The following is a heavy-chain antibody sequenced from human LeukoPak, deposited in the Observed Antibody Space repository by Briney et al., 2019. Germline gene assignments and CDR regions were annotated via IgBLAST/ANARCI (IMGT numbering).Heavy chain of an antibody. Sequence: GASVKVSCKASGGTFSSYAISWVRQAPGQGLEWMGRIIPILGIANYAQKFQGRVTITADKSTSTAYMELSSLRSEDTAVYYCARGFGYYYDSSGYYYYYYGMDVWGQGTTVTVSS. J-gene: IGHJ6*02. CDR3: ARGFGYYYDSSGYYYYYYGMDV. D-gene: IGHD3-22*01. V-gene: IGHV1-69*04. CDR1: GGTFSSYA. CDR2: IIPILGIA.